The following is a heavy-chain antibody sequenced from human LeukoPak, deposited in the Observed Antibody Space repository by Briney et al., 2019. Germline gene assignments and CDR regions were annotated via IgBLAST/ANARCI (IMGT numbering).Heavy chain of an antibody. V-gene: IGHV3-23*01. Sequence: GGSLRLSCAASGFTFSNYAMSWVRQAPGKGLEWVSAISGGGDSTFYTDSVKGRFTISRDNSKNTLYLQMNSLRAEDTAVYYCAKPRRQYYDSSGYYSWGQGTLVTVSS. J-gene: IGHJ4*02. D-gene: IGHD3-22*01. CDR2: ISGGGDST. CDR1: GFTFSNYA. CDR3: AKPRRQYYDSSGYYS.